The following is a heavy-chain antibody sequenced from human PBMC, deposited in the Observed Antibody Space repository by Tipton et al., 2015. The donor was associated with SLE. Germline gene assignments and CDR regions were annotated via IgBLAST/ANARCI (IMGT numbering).Heavy chain of an antibody. J-gene: IGHJ3*02. CDR3: AKIGEGCSGTSCPLVGAFDM. Sequence: GSLRLSCAASGFTFDDYAMHWVRQAPEKGLEWVSLISGDGGSTFYADSVKGRFTISRDNKKNSLFLQMNSLRAEDTALYYCAKIGEGCSGTSCPLVGAFDMWGQGTLVTVSS. V-gene: IGHV3-43D*04. CDR1: GFTFDDYA. CDR2: ISGDGGST. D-gene: IGHD2-2*01.